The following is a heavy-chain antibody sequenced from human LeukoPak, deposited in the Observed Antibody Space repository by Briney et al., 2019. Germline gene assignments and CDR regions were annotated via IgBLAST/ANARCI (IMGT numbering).Heavy chain of an antibody. J-gene: IGHJ4*02. CDR3: ARDVAQLWSKDF. Sequence: TAGGSLRLSCAASGFTFSSYSMNWVRQAPGKGLEWVSSISSSSSYIYYADSVKGRFTISRDNAKNSLYLQMNSLRAEDTAVYYCARDVAQLWSKDFWGQGTLVTVSS. V-gene: IGHV3-21*01. D-gene: IGHD5-18*01. CDR1: GFTFSSYS. CDR2: ISSSSSYI.